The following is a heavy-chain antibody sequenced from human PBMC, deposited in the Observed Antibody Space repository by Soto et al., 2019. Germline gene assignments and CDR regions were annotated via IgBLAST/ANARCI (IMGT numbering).Heavy chain of an antibody. V-gene: IGHV3-49*04. D-gene: IGHD3-3*01. CDR2: IRNQTYLETT. CDR3: ARATAIFGPCDY. CDR1: GFTLDDFA. J-gene: IGHJ4*02. Sequence: PGGALRLPCTGSGFTLDDFAINWVRQAPGKGLEWVGLIRNQTYLETTDYAAAVKGRFTISRDTSNGIAYLQMNSLRGEDTAVYYCARATAIFGPCDYWGQGTLVTVSS.